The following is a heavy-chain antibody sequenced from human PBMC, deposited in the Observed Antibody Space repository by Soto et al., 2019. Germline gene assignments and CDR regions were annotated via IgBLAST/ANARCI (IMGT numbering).Heavy chain of an antibody. J-gene: IGHJ5*02. CDR2: ISAYNGNT. CDR1: GYTFTSYG. V-gene: IGHV1-18*01. D-gene: IGHD2-2*01. CDR3: ARDRLVFNWFDP. Sequence: ASVKLSCKASGYTFTSYGISWVRQAPGQGLEWMGWISAYNGNTNYAQKLQGRVTMTTDTSTSTAYMELRSLRSDDTAVYYCARDRLVFNWFDPWGQGTLVTVSS.